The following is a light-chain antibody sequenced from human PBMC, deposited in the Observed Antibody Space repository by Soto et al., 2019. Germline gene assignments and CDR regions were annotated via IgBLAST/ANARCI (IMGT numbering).Light chain of an antibody. J-gene: IGLJ2*01. Sequence: QSVLTQPRSVSGSPGQSVTISCTGTSSDVGGYNYVSWYQQHPGKAPKLMIYEVSKRPSGAPDRFSGSKSGNTASLTISGLHTEDEADYYCCSYAGTYTVLFGGGTKLTVL. CDR3: CSYAGTYTVL. CDR2: EVS. CDR1: SSDVGGYNY. V-gene: IGLV2-11*01.